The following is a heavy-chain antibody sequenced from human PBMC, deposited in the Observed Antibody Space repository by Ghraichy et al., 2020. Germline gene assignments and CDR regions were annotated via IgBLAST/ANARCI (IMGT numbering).Heavy chain of an antibody. J-gene: IGHJ4*02. CDR3: ARSLSTSLIFDY. CDR1: GGSISSYY. CDR2: IYTSGST. Sequence: SQTLSLTCTVSGGSISSYYWSWIRQPAGKGLEWIGRIYTSGSTNYNPSLKSRVTMSVDTSKNQFSLKLSSVTAADTAVYYCARSLSTSLIFDYWGQGTLVTVSS. V-gene: IGHV4-4*07. D-gene: IGHD2-2*01.